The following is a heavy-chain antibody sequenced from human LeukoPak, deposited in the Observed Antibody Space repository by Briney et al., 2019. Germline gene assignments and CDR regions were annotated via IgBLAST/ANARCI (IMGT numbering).Heavy chain of an antibody. J-gene: IGHJ6*03. Sequence: SETLSLTCTVSGGSITNYYWTWIRQPPGKGLEWICYIHYSGSTNYNPSLKSRVTISVDTSKNQFSLKLSSVAAADTAVYYCARASVTYYYYYYMDVWGKGTTVTVSS. CDR1: GGSITNYY. CDR3: ARASVTYYYYYYMDV. CDR2: IHYSGST. D-gene: IGHD4-11*01. V-gene: IGHV4-59*01.